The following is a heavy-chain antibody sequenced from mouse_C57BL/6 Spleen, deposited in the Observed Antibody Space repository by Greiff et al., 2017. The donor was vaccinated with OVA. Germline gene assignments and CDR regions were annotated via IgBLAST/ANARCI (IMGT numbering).Heavy chain of an antibody. J-gene: IGHJ2*01. CDR2: IDPEDGET. Sequence: VQLQQSGAELVQPGASVMLSCTASGFNINDYYMRWVKQRTEKGLEWIGRIDPEDGETKSAPKFQGKATITADTSSNTAFLQLSSLTSEDTAVYYCARRGGPGYFDYWGQGTTLTVSS. V-gene: IGHV14-2*01. CDR1: GFNINDYY. D-gene: IGHD3-3*01. CDR3: ARRGGPGYFDY.